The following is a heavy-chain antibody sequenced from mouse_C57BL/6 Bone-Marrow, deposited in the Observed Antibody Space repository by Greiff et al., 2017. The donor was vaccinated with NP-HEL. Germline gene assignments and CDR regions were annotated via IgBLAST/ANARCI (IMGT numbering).Heavy chain of an antibody. CDR1: GFTFSNYW. CDR2: IRLKSDNYAT. D-gene: IGHD1-1*01. J-gene: IGHJ1*03. CDR3: TVGEGSSSYWYFDV. V-gene: IGHV6-3*01. Sequence: EVQVVESGGGLVQPGGSMKLSCVASGFTFSNYWMNWVRQSPEKGLEWVAQIRLKSDNYATHYAESVKGRFTISRDDSKSSVYLQMNNLRAEDTGIYYCTVGEGSSSYWYFDVWGTGTTVTVSS.